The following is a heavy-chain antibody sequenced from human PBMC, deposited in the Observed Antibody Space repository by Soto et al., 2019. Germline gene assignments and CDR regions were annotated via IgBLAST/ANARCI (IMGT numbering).Heavy chain of an antibody. D-gene: IGHD2-15*01. Sequence: GGSLRLSCAASGFTFSSYTMAWVRQAPGKGLEWVSSISGSGGSPSYADSVQGRFTISRDNPRNTLSLQMNSLRAEDTATYYCAKASCRGNFCYVPDYWGQGGLVPASA. J-gene: IGHJ4*02. CDR2: ISGSGGSP. CDR3: AKASCRGNFCYVPDY. V-gene: IGHV3-23*01. CDR1: GFTFSSYT.